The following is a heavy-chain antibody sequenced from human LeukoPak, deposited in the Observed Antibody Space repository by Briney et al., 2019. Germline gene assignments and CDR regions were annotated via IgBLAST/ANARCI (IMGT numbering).Heavy chain of an antibody. V-gene: IGHV4-61*05. CDR1: GGSISSSSYY. CDR3: ARAHPYNYGSGSTAMDV. D-gene: IGHD3-10*01. Sequence: SETLSLTCTVSGGSISSSSYYWGWIRQPPGKGLEWIGYIYYSGSTNYNPSLKSRVTISVDTSKNQFSLKLSSVTAADTAVYYCARAHPYNYGSGSTAMDVWGKGTTVTISS. J-gene: IGHJ6*03. CDR2: IYYSGST.